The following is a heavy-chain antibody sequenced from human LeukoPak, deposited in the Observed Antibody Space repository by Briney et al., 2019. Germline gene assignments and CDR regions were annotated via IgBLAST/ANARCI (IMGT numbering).Heavy chain of an antibody. J-gene: IGHJ4*02. CDR3: ARSLPYGTTWYGRSDF. V-gene: IGHV3-7*03. Sequence: TGGSLRLSCAASGFTLSSYAMNWVRQAPGKGLEWVANIRQDGDTKYYVDSVKGRFTISRDNAMNSLYLQMNSLRAEDTAIYYCARSLPYGTTWYGRSDFWGQGTLVTVSS. CDR1: GFTLSSYA. CDR2: IRQDGDTK. D-gene: IGHD6-13*01.